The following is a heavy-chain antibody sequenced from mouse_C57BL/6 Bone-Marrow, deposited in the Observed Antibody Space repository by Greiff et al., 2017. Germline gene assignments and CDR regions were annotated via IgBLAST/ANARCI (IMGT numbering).Heavy chain of an antibody. CDR1: GFTFSDYG. J-gene: IGHJ4*01. D-gene: IGHD2-4*01. V-gene: IGHV5-15*04. Sequence: EVKLVESGGGLVQPGGSLKLSCAASGFTFSDYGMAWVRQAPRKGPEWVAFISNLAYSIYYADTVTGRITISRENAKNTLYLEMSSLRSEDTAMYYCARRGLRRGYAMDCWGQGTSVTVSS. CDR3: ARRGLRRGYAMDC. CDR2: ISNLAYSI.